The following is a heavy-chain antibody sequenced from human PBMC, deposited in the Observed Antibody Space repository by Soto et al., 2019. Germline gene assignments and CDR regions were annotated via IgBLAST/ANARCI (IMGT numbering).Heavy chain of an antibody. Sequence: QVQLVQSGAEVKKTGASVKISCKASGYTFTSYHIHWVRQAPGQGLEWMGIINPGGGSTTYAQKFHGRVTMTMDTSTSKVYMELSSLSSEDTAVYYWSRGGGYYGVDVWGQGTTVTVSS. CDR2: INPGGGST. J-gene: IGHJ6*02. CDR1: GYTFTSYH. V-gene: IGHV1-46*01. CDR3: SRGGGYYGVDV. D-gene: IGHD3-16*01.